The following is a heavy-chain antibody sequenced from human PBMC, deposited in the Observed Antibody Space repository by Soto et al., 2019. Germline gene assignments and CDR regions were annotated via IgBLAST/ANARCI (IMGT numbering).Heavy chain of an antibody. V-gene: IGHV3-23*01. D-gene: IGHD2-21*01. CDR2: ISGSGGST. J-gene: IGHJ6*03. CDR1: GFTFSSYA. Sequence: EVQLLESGGGLVQPGGSLRLSCAASGFTFSSYAMSWVRQAPGKGLEWVSAISGSGGSTYYAGFVKGRFTISRDNSKNTLYLQMNSLRAEDTAVYYCAKLRDCGGDCYFQYYYYMDVWGKGTTVTVSS. CDR3: AKLRDCGGDCYFQYYYYMDV.